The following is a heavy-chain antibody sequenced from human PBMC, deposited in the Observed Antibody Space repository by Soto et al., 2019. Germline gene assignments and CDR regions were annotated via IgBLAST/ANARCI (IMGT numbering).Heavy chain of an antibody. V-gene: IGHV4-39*01. CDR1: GGSISSSSYY. J-gene: IGHJ6*02. CDR2: IYYSGST. Sequence: SETLSLTCTVSGGSISSSSYYWGWIRQPPGKGLEWIGSIYYSGSTYYNPSLKSRVTISVDTSKNQFSLKLSSVTAADTAVYYCARLGLDSSSWYGGYYYGMDVWGQGTTVTVSS. D-gene: IGHD6-13*01. CDR3: ARLGLDSSSWYGGYYYGMDV.